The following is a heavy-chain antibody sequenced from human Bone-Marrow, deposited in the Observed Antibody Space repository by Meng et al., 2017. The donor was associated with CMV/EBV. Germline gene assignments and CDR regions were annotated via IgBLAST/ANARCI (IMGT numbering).Heavy chain of an antibody. CDR1: GFTFSSDD. J-gene: IGHJ6*02. Sequence: GGSLRLSCAASGFTFSSDDMHWVRQATGKGLEWVSAIGTAGDTYYQGSVKGRFTISRENAKNSLYLQMNSLRAGDTAVYYCARDGDRDYWGYKDYGMDVWGQGTTVTVSS. D-gene: IGHD7-27*01. CDR3: ARDGDRDYWGYKDYGMDV. CDR2: IGTAGDT. V-gene: IGHV3-13*01.